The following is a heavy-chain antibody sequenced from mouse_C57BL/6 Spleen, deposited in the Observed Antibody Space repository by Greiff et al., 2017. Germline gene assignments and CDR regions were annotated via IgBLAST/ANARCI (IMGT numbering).Heavy chain of an antibody. V-gene: IGHV1-50*01. CDR3: ARGRSWFAY. J-gene: IGHJ3*01. Sequence: VKLQQPGAELVKPGASVKLSCKASGYTFTSYWMQWVKQRPGQGLGWIGRIDPSDSYTNYNQQFKGKATLTVDTSSSTAYMQLSSLTSEDSAVYYCARGRSWFAYWGQGTLVTVSA. CDR2: IDPSDSYT. CDR1: GYTFTSYW.